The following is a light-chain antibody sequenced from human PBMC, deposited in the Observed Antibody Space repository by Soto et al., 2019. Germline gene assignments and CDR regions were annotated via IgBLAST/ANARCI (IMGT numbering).Light chain of an antibody. Sequence: QSALTKPPSASGSPGQSVTISCTGTSSDVGGYNYVSWYQQHPGKAPKLMIYEVSKRPSGVPDRFSGSKSGNTASLTVSGLQAEDEAEYYCSSYAGSNNAYVFGTGTKVTV. J-gene: IGLJ1*01. V-gene: IGLV2-8*01. CDR3: SSYAGSNNAYV. CDR2: EVS. CDR1: SSDVGGYNY.